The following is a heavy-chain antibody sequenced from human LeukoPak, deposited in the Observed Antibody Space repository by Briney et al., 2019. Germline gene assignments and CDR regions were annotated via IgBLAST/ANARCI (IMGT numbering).Heavy chain of an antibody. D-gene: IGHD2-2*01. CDR2: ISYDGSNK. Sequence: GGSLRLSCAASGFTFSSYAMHWVRQAPGKGLEWVAVISYDGSNKYYADPVKGRFTISRDNSKNTLYLQMNSLRAEDTAVYYCARPAQLLSRWYWFDPWGQGTLVTVSS. CDR1: GFTFSSYA. CDR3: ARPAQLLSRWYWFDP. J-gene: IGHJ5*02. V-gene: IGHV3-30-3*01.